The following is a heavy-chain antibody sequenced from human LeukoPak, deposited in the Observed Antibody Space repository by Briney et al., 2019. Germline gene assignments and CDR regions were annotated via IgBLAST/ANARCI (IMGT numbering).Heavy chain of an antibody. CDR1: GYTFTSYG. D-gene: IGHD6-19*01. J-gene: IGHJ5*02. Sequence: ASVKVSCKASGYTFTSYGISWVRQAPGQGLEWMGWISAYNGNTNYAQKLQGRVTMTTDTSTSTAYMELRSLRSDDTAVYYCARRNPTMYSSGSDNWFDPWGQGTLVTVSS. V-gene: IGHV1-18*01. CDR3: ARRNPTMYSSGSDNWFDP. CDR2: ISAYNGNT.